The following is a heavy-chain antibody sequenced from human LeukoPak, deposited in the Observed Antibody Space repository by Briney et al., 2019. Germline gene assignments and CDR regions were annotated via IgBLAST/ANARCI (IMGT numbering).Heavy chain of an antibody. V-gene: IGHV4-59*01. D-gene: IGHD3-22*01. CDR3: ARSYDRPYYFDY. J-gene: IGHJ4*02. CDR2: IYYSGST. Sequence: PSETLSLTCTFSGGSISSYYWSWIRQPPGKGLEWIGYIYYSGSTNYNPSLKSRVTISVDTSKNQFSLKLSSVTAADTAVYYCARSYDRPYYFDYWGQGTLVTVSS. CDR1: GGSISSYY.